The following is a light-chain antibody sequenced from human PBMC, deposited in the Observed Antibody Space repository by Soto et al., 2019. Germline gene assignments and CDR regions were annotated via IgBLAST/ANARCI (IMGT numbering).Light chain of an antibody. CDR1: QRLTNVF. J-gene: IGKJ2*01. CDR2: GAS. Sequence: DIVLTQSTGSLSLSPGEGATLSCRSRQRLTNVFLAWYQQKPGQAARLLIYGASRRATGIPDRFSGSGSGTDFTLTISRLEPEDFAVYYCQQSATSPYTFGQGT. CDR3: QQSATSPYT. V-gene: IGKV3-20*01.